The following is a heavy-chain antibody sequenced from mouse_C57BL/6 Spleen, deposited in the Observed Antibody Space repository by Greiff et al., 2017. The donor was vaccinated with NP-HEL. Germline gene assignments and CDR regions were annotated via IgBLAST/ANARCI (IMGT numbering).Heavy chain of an antibody. J-gene: IGHJ4*01. CDR1: GYAFSSSW. CDR2: IYPGDGDT. CDR3: ARGDSSKAMDY. D-gene: IGHD3-2*02. V-gene: IGHV1-82*01. Sequence: VQLQQSGPELVKPGASVKISCKASGYAFSSSWMNWVKQRPGKGLEWIGRIYPGDGDTNYNGKFKGKATLTADKSSSTAYMQLSSLTSEDSAVYFCARGDSSKAMDYWGQGTSVTVSS.